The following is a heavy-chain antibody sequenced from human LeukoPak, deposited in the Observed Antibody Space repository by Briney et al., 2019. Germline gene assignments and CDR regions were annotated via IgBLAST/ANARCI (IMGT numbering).Heavy chain of an antibody. V-gene: IGHV3-23*01. CDR3: AREDARDGGYFDY. D-gene: IGHD3-16*01. CDR2: FNGGGTYS. CDR1: GFSLTNYA. J-gene: IGHJ4*02. Sequence: GSLRLSCAASGFSLTNYAMGWVRQAPGKGLEWLSTFNGGGTYSHHADSVKGRFTMSRDTSKNTVYLQMNSLRAEDTAMYCAREDARDGGYFDYWAQGTLVTVSS.